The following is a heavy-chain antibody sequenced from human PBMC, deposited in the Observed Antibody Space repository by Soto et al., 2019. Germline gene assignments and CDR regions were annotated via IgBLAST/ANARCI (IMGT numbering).Heavy chain of an antibody. CDR1: GGYFSSGGYY. Sequence: SETLSLAGTVSGGYFSSGGYYWSWIRQLPGKVLEWSGYLYHSGSTYYNPSLKSRVTISVDTSKNQFSLKLSSVTAADTAVYYCARVQYTAMMYYFDYWGQGTLVTVS. V-gene: IGHV4-31*03. CDR2: LYHSGST. CDR3: ARVQYTAMMYYFDY. D-gene: IGHD5-18*01. J-gene: IGHJ4*02.